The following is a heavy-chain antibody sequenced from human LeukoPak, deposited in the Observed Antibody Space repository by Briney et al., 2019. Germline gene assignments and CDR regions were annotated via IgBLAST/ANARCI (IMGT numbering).Heavy chain of an antibody. Sequence: KPSETLSLPCNVSGDSIRSDYWSWIRQPPGKGLEWIGHIYYSGSTNYNPSLKSRVTISVDTSKNQFSLNLTSVTAADTAVYYCARFTPQGYGWGGYNRFDPWGQGTLVTVSS. J-gene: IGHJ5*02. CDR3: ARFTPQGYGWGGYNRFDP. CDR1: GDSIRSDY. V-gene: IGHV4-59*01. CDR2: IYYSGST. D-gene: IGHD3-16*01.